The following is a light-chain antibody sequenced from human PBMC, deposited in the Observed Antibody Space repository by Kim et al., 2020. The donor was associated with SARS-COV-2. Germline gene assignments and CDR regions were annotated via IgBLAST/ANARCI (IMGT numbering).Light chain of an antibody. CDR3: AAWDDSLNGWV. CDR2: SET. Sequence: GQRVTISCSGSSSNIGSNAVNWHQHLPGTAPKTLIYSETRRPSGVSDRISGSKSGTSASLAISGLQSEDEAEYYCAAWDDSLNGWVFGGGTQLTVL. J-gene: IGLJ3*02. CDR1: SSNIGSNA. V-gene: IGLV1-44*01.